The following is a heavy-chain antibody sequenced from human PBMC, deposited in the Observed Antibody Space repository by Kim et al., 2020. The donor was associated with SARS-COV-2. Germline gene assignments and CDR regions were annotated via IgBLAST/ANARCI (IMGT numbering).Heavy chain of an antibody. CDR1: EFTFSGYY. CDR3: ARHYYGSGSLVDY. D-gene: IGHD3-10*01. CDR2: ISRNASTI. J-gene: IGHJ4*02. V-gene: IGHV3-11*01. Sequence: GGSLRLSCAASEFTFSGYYMSWIRQAPGKGLEWVSYISRNASTIYYVDSVKGRFTISRDNAKNSLYLQMNSLRAEDTAVYYCARHYYGSGSLVDYWGQGTLVTVSS.